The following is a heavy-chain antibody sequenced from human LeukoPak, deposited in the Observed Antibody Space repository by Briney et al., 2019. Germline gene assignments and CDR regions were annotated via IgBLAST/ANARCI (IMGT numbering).Heavy chain of an antibody. CDR3: ARGGSSGWYRGNYYYYGMDV. J-gene: IGHJ6*02. Sequence: SETLSLTCTVSGGSISSYYWSWIRQPPGKGLEWIGEINHSGSTNYNPSLKSRVTISVDTSKNQFSLKLSSVTAADTAVYYCARGGSSGWYRGNYYYYGMDVWGQGTTVTVSS. V-gene: IGHV4-34*01. D-gene: IGHD6-19*01. CDR1: GGSISSYY. CDR2: INHSGST.